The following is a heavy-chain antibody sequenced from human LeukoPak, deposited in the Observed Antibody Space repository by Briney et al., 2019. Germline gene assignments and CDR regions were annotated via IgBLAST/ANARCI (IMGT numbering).Heavy chain of an antibody. V-gene: IGHV3-43*02. CDR3: AKAGIAVAGLYYYGMDV. J-gene: IGHJ6*02. Sequence: PGGSLRLSCVASGFTFDDYAMHWVRQAPGKGLEWVSLISGDGGSTYYADSVKGRFTISRDNSKNSLYLQMNSLRTEDTALYYCAKAGIAVAGLYYYGMDVWGQGTTVTVSS. CDR2: ISGDGGST. D-gene: IGHD6-19*01. CDR1: GFTFDDYA.